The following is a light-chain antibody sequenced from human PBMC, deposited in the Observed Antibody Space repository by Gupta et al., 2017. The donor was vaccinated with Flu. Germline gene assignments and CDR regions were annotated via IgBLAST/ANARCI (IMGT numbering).Light chain of an antibody. CDR1: QSVSSSS. CDR3: QHDGSSPGT. J-gene: IGKJ3*01. Sequence: DIVLTQSPGTLSFSLGERVTLSCRASQSVSSSSIAWYQQKPGQAPRLLIFGASNRATGVPDRFTASGSVIDFTLTINRLEREDFAVYFCQHDGSSPGTFGPGTKVDVK. V-gene: IGKV3-20*01. CDR2: GAS.